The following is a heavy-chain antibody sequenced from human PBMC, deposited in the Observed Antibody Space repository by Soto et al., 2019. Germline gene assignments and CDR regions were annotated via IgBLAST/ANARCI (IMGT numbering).Heavy chain of an antibody. Sequence: GASVKVSCKASGYTFSNYDINWVRQATGQGLEWMGWLNPNTDKTGSAQKFQGRVTMTRNTSLSKAYLELSGLRSDDAAVYYCARGIKGVPPSAFVIWGQGTRVTVSS. D-gene: IGHD1-1*01. CDR3: ARGIKGVPPSAFVI. V-gene: IGHV1-8*01. J-gene: IGHJ3*02. CDR2: LNPNTDKT. CDR1: GYTFSNYD.